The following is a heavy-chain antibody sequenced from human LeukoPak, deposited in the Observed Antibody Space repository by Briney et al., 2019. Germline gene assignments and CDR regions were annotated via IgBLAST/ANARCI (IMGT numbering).Heavy chain of an antibody. V-gene: IGHV3-48*04. CDR3: ARGPIGGYYDILTGYYTRQGPHYMDV. CDR2: MSRSGDII. D-gene: IGHD3-9*01. J-gene: IGHJ6*03. CDR1: GFTFSDYN. Sequence: QPGGSLRLSCAASGFTFSDYNMNWVRQVPGKGLESVSYMSRSGDIIYYADSVKGRFTISRDNAKNSLYLQMNSLRAEDTAVYYCARGPIGGYYDILTGYYTRQGPHYMDVWGKGTTVTISS.